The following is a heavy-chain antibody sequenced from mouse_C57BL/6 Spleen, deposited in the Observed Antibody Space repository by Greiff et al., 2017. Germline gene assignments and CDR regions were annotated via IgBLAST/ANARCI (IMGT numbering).Heavy chain of an antibody. J-gene: IGHJ2*01. CDR2: INPNNGGT. Sequence: VQLKESGPELVKPGASVKISCKASGYTFTDYYMNWVKQSHGKSLEWIGDINPNNGGTSYNQKFKGKATLTVDKSSSTAYMELRSLTSEDSAVYYCARPFYGSSYGDYWGQGTTLTVSS. CDR3: ARPFYGSSYGDY. V-gene: IGHV1-26*01. CDR1: GYTFTDYY. D-gene: IGHD1-1*01.